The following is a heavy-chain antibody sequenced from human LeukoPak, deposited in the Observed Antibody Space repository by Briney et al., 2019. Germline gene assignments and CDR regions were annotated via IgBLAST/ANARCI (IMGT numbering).Heavy chain of an antibody. CDR3: ARDRGLDIAAAGKFRHYYYYMDV. D-gene: IGHD6-13*01. CDR1: GYTFTGYY. J-gene: IGHJ6*03. V-gene: IGHV1-2*02. CDR2: INPNSGGT. Sequence: ASVKVSCKASGYTFTGYYMHWVRQSPGQGLEWMGWINPNSGGTNYAQRFQGRVTMTRDTSISTAYLELSRLRSDDTAVYYCARDRGLDIAAAGKFRHYYYYMDVWGKGTTVTVSS.